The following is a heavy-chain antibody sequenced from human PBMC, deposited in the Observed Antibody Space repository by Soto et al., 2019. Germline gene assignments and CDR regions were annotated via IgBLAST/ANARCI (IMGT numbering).Heavy chain of an antibody. D-gene: IGHD2-2*02. V-gene: IGHV4-39*01. Sequence: PSETLSLTCTVSGGSISSSSYYWGWIRQPPGRGLEWIGSIYYSGSTYYNPSLKSRVTISVDTSKNQFSLKLSSVTAADTAVYYCARPLVPAAINNAFDIWGQGTMVP. J-gene: IGHJ3*02. CDR3: ARPLVPAAINNAFDI. CDR2: IYYSGST. CDR1: GGSISSSSYY.